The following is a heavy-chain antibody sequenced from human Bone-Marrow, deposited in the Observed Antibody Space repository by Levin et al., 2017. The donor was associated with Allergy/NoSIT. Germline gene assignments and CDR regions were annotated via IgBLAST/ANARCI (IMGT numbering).Heavy chain of an antibody. CDR2: IYWDDDR. CDR1: GFSLNTRGVG. J-gene: IGHJ4*02. D-gene: IGHD3-16*01. V-gene: IGHV2-5*02. Sequence: SGPTLVKPTQTLTLTCSFSGFSLNTRGVGVGWIRQPPGKALEWLALIYWDDDRRFSPSLKSRLTITKDSARNQVVLTMTHMGPADTATYYCGQGPDYYDYAVTQYHFDYWGQGTLVTVSS. CDR3: GQGPDYYDYAVTQYHFDY.